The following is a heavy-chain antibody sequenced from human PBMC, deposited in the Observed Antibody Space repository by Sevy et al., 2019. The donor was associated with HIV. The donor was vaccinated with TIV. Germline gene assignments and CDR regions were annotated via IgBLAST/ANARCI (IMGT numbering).Heavy chain of an antibody. D-gene: IGHD1-26*01. Sequence: ASVKVSCKASGYTFTGYYMHWVRQAPGQGLEWMGWINPNSGGTNYAQKFQGRVTMTRDTSISTAYMELSRLRSDDTAVYYCAREDDSGEVRPGAFDIWGQGTMVTVSS. CDR2: INPNSGGT. V-gene: IGHV1-2*02. J-gene: IGHJ3*02. CDR3: AREDDSGEVRPGAFDI. CDR1: GYTFTGYY.